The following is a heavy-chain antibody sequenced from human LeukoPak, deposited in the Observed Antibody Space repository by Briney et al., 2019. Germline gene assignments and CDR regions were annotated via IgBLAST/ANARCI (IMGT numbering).Heavy chain of an antibody. D-gene: IGHD1-26*01. Sequence: GGSLRLSCAASGFTFSNAWMSWVRQAPGKGLEWVGRIKSKTDGGTTDYAAPVKGRFTISRDDSKNTLYLQMNSLRAEDTAVYYCASDYPYYYYYLDVWGKGTTVTVSS. CDR1: GFTFSNAW. CDR2: IKSKTDGGTT. CDR3: ASDYPYYYYYLDV. V-gene: IGHV3-15*01. J-gene: IGHJ6*03.